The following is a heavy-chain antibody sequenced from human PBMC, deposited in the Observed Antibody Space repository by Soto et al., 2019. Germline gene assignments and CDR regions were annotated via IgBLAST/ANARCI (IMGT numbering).Heavy chain of an antibody. CDR2: ISGDGGST. J-gene: IGHJ6*02. V-gene: IGHV3-23*01. CDR3: ATGPTIFGVVILFEYYYGMDV. CDR1: GITFSRNA. Sequence: GGSLRLSCAASGITFSRNAMSWVRQAPGKGLEWVSAISGDGGSTYYADSVKGRFTISRDNSKNTLYLQMNSLRAEDTAVYYCATGPTIFGVVILFEYYYGMDVWGQGTTATVSS. D-gene: IGHD3-3*01.